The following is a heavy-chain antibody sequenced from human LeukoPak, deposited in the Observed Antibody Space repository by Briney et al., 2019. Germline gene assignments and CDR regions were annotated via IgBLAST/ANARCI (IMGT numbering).Heavy chain of an antibody. CDR1: GFTFSSYN. CDR2: ISDSSTTI. V-gene: IGHV3-48*01. Sequence: PGGSLRLSCAASGFTFSSYNMNWVRQTPGKGLEWVSYISDSSTTIYYADSVKGRFTISRDNAKNSLYLQMNSLRAEDTAVYYCTTGGYWGQGTLVTVSS. J-gene: IGHJ4*02. CDR3: TTGGY.